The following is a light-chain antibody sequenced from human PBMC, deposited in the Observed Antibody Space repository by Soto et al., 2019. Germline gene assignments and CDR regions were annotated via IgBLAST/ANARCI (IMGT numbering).Light chain of an antibody. CDR3: QQTYSIPLT. CDR2: TAS. CDR1: QSIKFY. V-gene: IGKV1-39*01. J-gene: IGKJ4*01. Sequence: DIQMTQSPSSLSASVGDRVTITCRASQSIKFYLSWYQQKPGKAPNLLIYTASSLQSGVPSRFSASGSGTDFTLTISSLQPEDFATYYCQQTYSIPLTFGGGTKVDIK.